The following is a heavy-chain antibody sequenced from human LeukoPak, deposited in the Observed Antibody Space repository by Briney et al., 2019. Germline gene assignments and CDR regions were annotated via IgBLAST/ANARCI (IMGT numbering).Heavy chain of an antibody. Sequence: GGSLRLSCAASGLTFSSYWMTGARRAPGKGRDWVANIKQDGSEKYYVDSVKGRFTISRDNAKNSLYLQMNSLRAEDTAVYYCARGDYCSGGSCLFDYWGQGTLVTVSS. CDR1: GLTFSSYW. V-gene: IGHV3-7*01. J-gene: IGHJ4*02. CDR3: ARGDYCSGGSCLFDY. D-gene: IGHD2-15*01. CDR2: IKQDGSEK.